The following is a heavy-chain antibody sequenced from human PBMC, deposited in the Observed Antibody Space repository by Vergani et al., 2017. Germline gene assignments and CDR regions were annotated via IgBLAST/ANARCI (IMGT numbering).Heavy chain of an antibody. Sequence: QVQLVQSGAEVKKPGASVKVSCKASGYTFTSYYMHWVRQAPGQGLEWMGIINPSGGSTSYAQKFQGRVTMTRDTSTSTVYMELSSLRSEDTAVYYCAREYYYGSGSSYGMDVWGQGTTVTVSS. CDR1: GYTFTSYY. CDR3: AREYYYGSGSSYGMDV. CDR2: INPSGGST. D-gene: IGHD3-10*01. V-gene: IGHV1-46*01. J-gene: IGHJ6*02.